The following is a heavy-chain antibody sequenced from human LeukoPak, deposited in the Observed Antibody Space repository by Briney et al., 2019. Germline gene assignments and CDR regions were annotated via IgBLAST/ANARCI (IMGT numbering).Heavy chain of an antibody. D-gene: IGHD5-24*01. CDR2: ICNGRTT. V-gene: IGHV4-39*01. CDR1: GDSISSITYY. Sequence: SETLSLTCTVSGDSISSITYYWAWIRQPPGKGLEWIGSICNGRTTYYNPSLKGRVTMSIDTSKNQFFLKLTSVTAVDTAVYYCARHFSEDGYNAAPFQHWGQGTLVTVSS. CDR3: ARHFSEDGYNAAPFQH. J-gene: IGHJ1*01.